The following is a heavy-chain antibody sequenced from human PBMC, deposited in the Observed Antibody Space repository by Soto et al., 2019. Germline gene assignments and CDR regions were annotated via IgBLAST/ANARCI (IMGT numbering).Heavy chain of an antibody. V-gene: IGHV4-4*02. CDR2: IYHSGIT. CDR3: ARNVRYYIDY. Sequence: SETLSLTCADSGGSISSANWWSWVRQSPGKELEWIGEIYHSGITNYNPSLKSRVTISVDNSENQLSLSLNSVTAADTAVYYCARNVRYYIDYWGQGTLVTVP. CDR1: GGSISSANW. J-gene: IGHJ4*02.